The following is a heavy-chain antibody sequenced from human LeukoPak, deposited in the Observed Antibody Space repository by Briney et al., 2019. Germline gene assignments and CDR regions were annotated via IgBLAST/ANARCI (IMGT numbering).Heavy chain of an antibody. J-gene: IGHJ4*02. V-gene: IGHV3-30*18. Sequence: GGSLRLSCAASGFTFSSYGMHWVRQAPGKGLEWVAVISYDGSNKYYADSVKGRFTISRDNSKNTLYLQMNSLRAEDTAVYYCGKKGDYFDYWGQGTLVTVSS. CDR1: GFTFSSYG. CDR2: ISYDGSNK. D-gene: IGHD3-16*01. CDR3: GKKGDYFDY.